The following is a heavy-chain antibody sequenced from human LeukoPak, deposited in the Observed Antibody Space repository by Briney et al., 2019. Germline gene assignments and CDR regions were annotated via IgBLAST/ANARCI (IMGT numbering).Heavy chain of an antibody. V-gene: IGHV3-23*01. CDR1: GFTFSSYA. J-gene: IGHJ4*02. CDR3: AREMVETGTTNY. Sequence: PGGSLRLSCAASGFTFSSYAMSWVRQAPGKGLEWVSAISGSGGSTYYADSVKGRFTISRDNSENTLYLQMNSLRAEDTAVYYCAREMVETGTTNYWGQGTLVTVSS. CDR2: ISGSGGST. D-gene: IGHD1-1*01.